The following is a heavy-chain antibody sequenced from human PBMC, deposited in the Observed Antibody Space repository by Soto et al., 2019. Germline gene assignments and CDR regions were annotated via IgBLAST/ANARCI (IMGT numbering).Heavy chain of an antibody. V-gene: IGHV4-34*01. CDR2: INHSGST. D-gene: IGHD6-13*01. CDR1: GGSFSGYY. J-gene: IGHJ4*02. Sequence: QVQLQQWGAGLLKPSETLSLTCAVYGGSFSGYYWSWIRQPPGKGLEWIGEINHSGSTNYNPSLKRRVTISVDTSKNQFSLKLSSVTAADSAVYYCARGGWGSSWSHSDYWGQGTLVTVSS. CDR3: ARGGWGSSWSHSDY.